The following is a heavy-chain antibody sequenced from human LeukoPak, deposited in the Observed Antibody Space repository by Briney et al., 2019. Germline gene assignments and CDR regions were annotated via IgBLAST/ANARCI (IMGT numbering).Heavy chain of an antibody. CDR3: AGDGSGSYWAPGNWFDP. D-gene: IGHD3-10*01. J-gene: IGHJ5*02. Sequence: SVKVSCKASGGTFSCYAISWVRQAPGQGLEWMGGIIPIFGTANYAQKFQGRVTITADKSTSTAYMELSSLRSEDTAVYYCAGDGSGSYWAPGNWFDPWGQGTLVTVSS. CDR1: GGTFSCYA. CDR2: IIPIFGTA. V-gene: IGHV1-69*06.